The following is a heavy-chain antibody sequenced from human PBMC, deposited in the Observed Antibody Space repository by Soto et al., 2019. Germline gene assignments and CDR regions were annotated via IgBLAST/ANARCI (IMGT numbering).Heavy chain of an antibody. D-gene: IGHD3-3*01. CDR2: ISTHNGNT. Sequence: QDQLVKSGAEVKKPGASVKVSCKASVFTSSGISWVRQAPGQRLEWMGWISTHNGNTIYAQKFQGRVIMTMDTSPTTVYMELRSLRPDDTAVYLCAREGILGLFVAYDLWGQGTMVTVSS. CDR3: AREGILGLFVAYDL. J-gene: IGHJ3*01. CDR1: VFTSSG. V-gene: IGHV1-18*04.